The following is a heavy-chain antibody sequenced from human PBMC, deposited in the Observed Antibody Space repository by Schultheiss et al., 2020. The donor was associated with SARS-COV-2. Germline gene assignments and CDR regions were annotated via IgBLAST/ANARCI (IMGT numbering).Heavy chain of an antibody. Sequence: SETLSLTCTVSGGSISSYYWNWIRQPPGKGLEWIGEINHTGGTNYNPSLKSRVTISIDTSKGQFSLNLHSVTAADTAVYYCARSSGYGDPLVDYWGQGTLVTVSS. CDR1: GGSISSYY. CDR2: INHTGGT. J-gene: IGHJ4*02. V-gene: IGHV4-34*01. CDR3: ARSSGYGDPLVDY. D-gene: IGHD4-17*01.